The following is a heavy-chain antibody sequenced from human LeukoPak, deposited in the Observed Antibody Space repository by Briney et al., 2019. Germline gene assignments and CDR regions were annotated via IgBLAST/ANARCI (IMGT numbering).Heavy chain of an antibody. CDR2: ISYSSGTT. J-gene: IGHJ3*02. Sequence: PGGSLRLSCAASGFTFSIYAMNWVRQTPGKGLEWVSYISYSSGTTYYADSVKGRFTISRDNAKNSLYLQMDSLRAEDTAVYYCTRSGDGAFDNWGQGTMVTVSS. D-gene: IGHD3-10*01. CDR3: TRSGDGAFDN. CDR1: GFTFSIYA. V-gene: IGHV3-48*04.